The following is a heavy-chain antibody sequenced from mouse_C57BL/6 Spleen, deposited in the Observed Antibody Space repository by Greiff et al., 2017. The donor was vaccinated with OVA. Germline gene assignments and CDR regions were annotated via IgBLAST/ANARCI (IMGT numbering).Heavy chain of an antibody. CDR3: ARSAITTVVATRWYFDV. J-gene: IGHJ1*03. Sequence: VKLLESGPELVKPGASVKISCKASGYAFSSSWMNWVQQRPGKGLEWIGRIYPGDGDTKYNGKFKGKAKLTADKSSSTAYMQLSSLTSEDSAVYFCARSAITTVVATRWYFDVWGTGTTVTVSS. V-gene: IGHV1-82*01. CDR2: IYPGDGDT. CDR1: GYAFSSSW. D-gene: IGHD1-1*01.